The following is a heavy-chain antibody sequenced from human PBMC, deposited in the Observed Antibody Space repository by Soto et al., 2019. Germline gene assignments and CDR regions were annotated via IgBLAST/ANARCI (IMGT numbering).Heavy chain of an antibody. J-gene: IGHJ6*03. CDR1: GYSFTSYW. CDR3: ARSQGGERDSPPYYHYYMDV. V-gene: IGHV5-51*01. CDR2: IYPGDSDT. Sequence: GESLKISCKGSGYSFTSYWIGWVRQMPGKGLEWMGIIYPGDSDTRYSPSFQGQVTISADKSISTAYLQWSSLKASDTAMYYCARSQGGERDSPPYYHYYMDVWGKGTTVTVSS. D-gene: IGHD3-16*01.